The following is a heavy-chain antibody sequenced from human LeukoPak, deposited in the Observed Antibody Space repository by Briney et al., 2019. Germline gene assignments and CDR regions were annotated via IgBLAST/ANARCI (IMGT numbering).Heavy chain of an antibody. CDR1: GFTFSSFW. CDR3: ARATHPGY. J-gene: IGHJ4*02. Sequence: PGGALRLSCAASGFTFSSFWMHWVRQGPGKGLEWVSSITCDSSYIYYADSVKGRFTISRDNAKNSLYLQMNSLRAEDTAVYYCARATHPGYWGQGALVAVSS. CDR2: ITCDSSYI. V-gene: IGHV3-21*01.